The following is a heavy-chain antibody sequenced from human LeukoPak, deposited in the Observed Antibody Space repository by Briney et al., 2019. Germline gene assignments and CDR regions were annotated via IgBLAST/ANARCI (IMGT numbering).Heavy chain of an antibody. J-gene: IGHJ5*02. V-gene: IGHV4-39*07. CDR3: VRDFGDYGAQNWFDP. CDR1: GGSISSSSYY. CDR2: IYYSGST. Sequence: SETLSLTCTVSGGSISSSSYYWGWIRQPPGKGLEWIGSIYYSGSTYYNPSLKSRVTISVDTSKNQFSLKLSSVTAADTAVYYCVRDFGDYGAQNWFDPWGQGTLVTVSS. D-gene: IGHD4-17*01.